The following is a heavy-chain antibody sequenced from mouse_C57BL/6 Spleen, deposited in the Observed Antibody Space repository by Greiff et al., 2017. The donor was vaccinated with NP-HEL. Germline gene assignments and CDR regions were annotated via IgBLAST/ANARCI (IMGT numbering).Heavy chain of an antibody. Sequence: VQLQQPGAELVKPGASVKMSCKASGYTFTSYWITWVKQRPGQGLVWIGDIYPGSGSTNYNEKFKSKATLTVDTSSSTAYMQLSSLTSEDSAVYYCAREYDGFPWFAYWGQGTLVTVSA. V-gene: IGHV1-55*01. CDR3: AREYDGFPWFAY. J-gene: IGHJ3*01. D-gene: IGHD2-3*01. CDR2: IYPGSGST. CDR1: GYTFTSYW.